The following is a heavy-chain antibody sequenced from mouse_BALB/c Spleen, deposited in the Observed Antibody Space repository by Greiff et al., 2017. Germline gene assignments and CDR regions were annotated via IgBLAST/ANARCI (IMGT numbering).Heavy chain of an antibody. CDR2: IWAGGST. Sequence: VKLMESGPGLVAPSQSLSITCTVSGFSLPGIGVPGVRQPPGKGLGWLGVIWAGGSTNYNSALMSRLSISKDNSKSQVFLKMNSLQTDDTAMYYCARGGTTATFDYWGQGTTLTVSS. V-gene: IGHV2-9*02. CDR3: ARGGTTATFDY. D-gene: IGHD1-2*01. J-gene: IGHJ2*01. CDR1: GFSLPGIG.